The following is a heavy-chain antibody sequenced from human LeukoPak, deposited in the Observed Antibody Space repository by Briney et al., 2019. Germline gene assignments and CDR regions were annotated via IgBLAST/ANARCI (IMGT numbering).Heavy chain of an antibody. D-gene: IGHD3-3*01. Sequence: GGXXRLSCAASGFTFSSHAMSWVRQAPGKGLEWVSAISGSGGSTYYADSVKGRVTISRDNSKNTLYLQMNSLRAEDTAVYYCAKAHDFWSGYSRLNNWFDPWGQGTLVSVSS. J-gene: IGHJ5*02. CDR1: GFTFSSHA. CDR3: AKAHDFWSGYSRLNNWFDP. V-gene: IGHV3-23*01. CDR2: ISGSGGST.